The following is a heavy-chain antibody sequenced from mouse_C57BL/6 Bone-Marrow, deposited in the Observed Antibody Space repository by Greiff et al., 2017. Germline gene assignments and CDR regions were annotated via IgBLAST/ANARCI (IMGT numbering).Heavy chain of an antibody. J-gene: IGHJ2*01. CDR2: IYPGSGST. V-gene: IGHV1-55*01. CDR1: GYTFTSYW. CDR3: ARSGIYYGSSFDY. D-gene: IGHD1-1*01. Sequence: QVQLQQSGAELVKPGASVKMSCKASGYTFTSYWITWVKQRPGQGLEWIGDIYPGSGSTNYNEKFKSKATLTVDTSSSTAYMQLSSLTSEDSAVYYCARSGIYYGSSFDYWGQGTTLTVSS.